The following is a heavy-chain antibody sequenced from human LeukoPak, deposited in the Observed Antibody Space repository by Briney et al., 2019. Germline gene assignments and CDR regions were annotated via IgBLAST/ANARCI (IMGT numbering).Heavy chain of an antibody. J-gene: IGHJ4*02. CDR1: GFTFSSYE. CDR3: ARAGYSSSWLLY. D-gene: IGHD6-13*01. CDR2: ISSSGSTI. Sequence: GGSLRLSCAAYGFTFSSYEMTWVRQAPGKGLEWVSYISSSGSTIYYADSVKGRFTISRDNAKNSLYLQMNSLKAEDTAIYYCARAGYSSSWLLYWGQGTLVTVSS. V-gene: IGHV3-48*03.